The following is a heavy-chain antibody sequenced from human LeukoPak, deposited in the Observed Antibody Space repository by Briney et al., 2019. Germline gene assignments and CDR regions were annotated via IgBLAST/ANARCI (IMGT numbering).Heavy chain of an antibody. CDR2: IYHSGST. CDR3: ARGNYYDSSGYPYYYYYYMDV. Sequence: SETLSLTCTVSGTSMTTYFWSWIRQPPGKGLEWIGYIYHSGSTHYNPSLRSRVTISIDTSKNQFSLKLSSVTAADTAVYYCARGNYYDSSGYPYYYYYYMDVWGKGTTVTISS. V-gene: IGHV4-59*12. CDR1: GTSMTTYF. D-gene: IGHD3-22*01. J-gene: IGHJ6*03.